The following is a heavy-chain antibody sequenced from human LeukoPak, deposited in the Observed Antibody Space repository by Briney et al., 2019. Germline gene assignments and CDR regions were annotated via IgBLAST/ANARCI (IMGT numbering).Heavy chain of an antibody. Sequence: GGSLRLSCAASGFTFSNYGMHWVRQAPGKGLEWVAVIWYDGSDKYYADSVKGRFTISRDNSKNTLYLQMNSLRAEDTAVYYCAMPTGSYDAFDIWGQGTMVAVSS. CDR3: AMPTGSYDAFDI. CDR2: IWYDGSDK. CDR1: GFTFSNYG. J-gene: IGHJ3*02. D-gene: IGHD2-8*02. V-gene: IGHV3-30*02.